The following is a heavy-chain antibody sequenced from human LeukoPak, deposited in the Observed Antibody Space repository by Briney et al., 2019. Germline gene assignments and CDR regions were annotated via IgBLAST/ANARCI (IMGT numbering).Heavy chain of an antibody. CDR2: IIPIFGTA. D-gene: IGHD3-16*01. V-gene: IGHV1-69*01. CDR3: ATEVGPNGMDV. CDR1: GGIFSSYA. Sequence: GSSVRVSCKASGGIFSSYAISWVRQAPGQGLEWMGGIIPIFGTANYAQKFQGRVTITADESTRTAYMELSSLRSEDTAIYYCATEVGPNGMDVWGQGTTVTVSS. J-gene: IGHJ6*02.